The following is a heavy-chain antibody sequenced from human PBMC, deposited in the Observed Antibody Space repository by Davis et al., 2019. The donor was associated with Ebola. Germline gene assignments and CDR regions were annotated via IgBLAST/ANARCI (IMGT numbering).Heavy chain of an antibody. CDR2: VRSHGSDD. V-gene: IGHV3-30*02. D-gene: IGHD3-3*01. CDR3: AKGSVTIFGVAPDYYGMDV. CDR1: GFTFNIFD. J-gene: IGHJ6*04. Sequence: GESLKISCAASGFTFNIFDMHWVRQAPGRGLEWVAFVRSHGSDDHYADSVKGRFTTSRDNSKNTLYLQMNSLRAEDTAVYYCAKGSVTIFGVAPDYYGMDVWGKGTTVTVSS.